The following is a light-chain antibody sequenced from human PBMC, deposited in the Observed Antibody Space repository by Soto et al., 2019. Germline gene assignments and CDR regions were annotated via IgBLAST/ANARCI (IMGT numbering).Light chain of an antibody. Sequence: EIVLTQSPATLSLSPGERATLSCRASQSVSSSLAWYQQKPGQAPRLLIYHASNRATGIPARFTGSGSGTDFTLTNSSLEPEDFAVYYCQQRSAWSWTFGQGTKVEIK. J-gene: IGKJ1*01. CDR3: QQRSAWSWT. CDR1: QSVSSS. V-gene: IGKV3-11*01. CDR2: HAS.